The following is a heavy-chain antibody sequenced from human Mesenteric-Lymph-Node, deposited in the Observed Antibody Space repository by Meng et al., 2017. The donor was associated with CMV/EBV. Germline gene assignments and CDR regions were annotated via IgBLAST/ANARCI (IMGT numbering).Heavy chain of an antibody. CDR2: IGGGGSHI. D-gene: IGHD4-17*01. J-gene: IGHJ4*02. CDR3: ARSHYGAPKRLDY. V-gene: IGHV3-21*04. Sequence: GGSLRLSCAASGFTFSDSFSDYSMNWVRQAPGKGLEWVSSIGGGGSHIYHADSLKGRITVSRDNARSSLYLQMNSLRAEDTAVYYCARSHYGAPKRLDYWGQGTLVTVSS. CDR1: GFTFSDSFSDYS.